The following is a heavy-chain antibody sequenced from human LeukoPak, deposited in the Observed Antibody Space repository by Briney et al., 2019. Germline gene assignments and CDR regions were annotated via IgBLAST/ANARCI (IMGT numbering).Heavy chain of an antibody. J-gene: IGHJ4*02. CDR1: GFTFSSYW. CDR2: IKQDGSEK. D-gene: IGHD3-10*01. Sequence: GGSLRLSCAASGFTFSSYWMSWVRQAPGKGLEWVANIKQDGSEKYYVDSVKGRFTISRDNAKNSLYLQMNSLRAEDTAVYYCAREGVYYYGSGSYYKTFDYWGQGPLVTVSS. CDR3: AREGVYYYGSGSYYKTFDY. V-gene: IGHV3-7*01.